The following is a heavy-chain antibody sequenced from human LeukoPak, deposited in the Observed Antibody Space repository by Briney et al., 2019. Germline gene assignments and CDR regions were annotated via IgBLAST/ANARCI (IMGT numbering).Heavy chain of an antibody. V-gene: IGHV1-2*02. CDR1: GYTFTGYY. CDR3: XXDRGAATLYYYYYMDV. J-gene: IGHJ6*03. D-gene: IGHD2-15*01. Sequence: ASVKVSCKASGYTFTGYYMHWVRQAPGQGLEWMGWINPNSGGTNYAQKFQGRVTMTRDTSISTAYMELSRLRSDDTAVYYCXXDRGAATLYYYYYMDVWGKGTTVTVSS. CDR2: INPNSGGT.